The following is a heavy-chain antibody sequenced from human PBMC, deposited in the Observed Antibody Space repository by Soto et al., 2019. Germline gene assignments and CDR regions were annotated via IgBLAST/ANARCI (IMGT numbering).Heavy chain of an antibody. Sequence: KTSETLSLTCTVSGGSISSYYWSWIRQPPGKGLEWIGYIYYSGSTNYNPSLKSRVTISVDTSKNQFSLKLSLRADDSGVYYCAKDPYSGVLVPVAIGFDPWGPGTLVTVSS. CDR1: GGSISSYY. CDR2: IYYSGST. CDR3: AKDPYSGVLVPVAIGFDP. V-gene: IGHV4-59*12. D-gene: IGHD2-2*01. J-gene: IGHJ5*02.